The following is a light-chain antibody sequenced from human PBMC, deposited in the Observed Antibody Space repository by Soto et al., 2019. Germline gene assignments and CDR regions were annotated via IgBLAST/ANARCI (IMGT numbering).Light chain of an antibody. CDR1: SSNIGSDT. J-gene: IGLJ3*02. V-gene: IGLV1-44*01. CDR2: NNN. CDR3: AAWDDSLNGWV. Sequence: QSVLTQPPSASGTPGQRVTISCSGSSSNIGSDTVDWYQQLPGTAPKLLIYNNNQRPSGVPDRFSGSKSGTSASLAISGLQSEDEADDYCAAWDDSLNGWVFGGGTKVTVL.